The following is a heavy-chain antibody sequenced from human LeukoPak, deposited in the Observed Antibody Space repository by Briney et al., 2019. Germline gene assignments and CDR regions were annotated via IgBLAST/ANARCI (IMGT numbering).Heavy chain of an antibody. J-gene: IGHJ1*01. CDR1: GITFSRAW. V-gene: IGHV3-74*01. CDR3: ARVSGPGMNEYYHL. D-gene: IGHD3-10*01. Sequence: GGSLRLSCAASGITFSRAWMHWVRQAPGKGLVWVSRINDDGSFRRYANSVKGRFTISRDNAKNTLFLQMDSLRAEDTAVYYCARVSGPGMNEYYHLWGQGTLVTVSS. CDR2: INDDGSFR.